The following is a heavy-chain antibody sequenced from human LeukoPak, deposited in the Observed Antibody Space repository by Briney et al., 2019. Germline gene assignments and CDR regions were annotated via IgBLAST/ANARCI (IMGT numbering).Heavy chain of an antibody. CDR1: GFTFDDYG. J-gene: IGHJ4*02. D-gene: IGHD1-26*01. V-gene: IGHV3-20*04. CDR2: INWNGGST. CDR3: ARGFDGGSYYFDY. Sequence: GGSLRLSCAASGFTFDDYGMSWVCQAPGKGLEWVSGINWNGGSTGYADSVKGRFTISRDNAKNSLYLQMDSLRAEDTALYYCARGFDGGSYYFDYWGQGTLVTVSS.